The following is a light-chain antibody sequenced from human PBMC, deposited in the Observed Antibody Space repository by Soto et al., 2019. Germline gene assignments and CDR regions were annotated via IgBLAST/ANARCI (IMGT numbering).Light chain of an antibody. Sequence: QSALTQPASVSGSPGQSITISCTGTSSDVGGYNYVSWYQQHPGKAPKVMIYEVSNRPSGVSNRFSGSKSGNTASLTISGLQAEDDADYYCSSYTTSSTLVFGGGTKLTVL. V-gene: IGLV2-14*01. J-gene: IGLJ3*02. CDR1: SSDVGGYNY. CDR3: SSYTTSSTLV. CDR2: EVS.